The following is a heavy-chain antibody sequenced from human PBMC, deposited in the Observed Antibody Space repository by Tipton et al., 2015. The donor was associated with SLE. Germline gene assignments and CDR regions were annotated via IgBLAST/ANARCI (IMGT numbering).Heavy chain of an antibody. V-gene: IGHV3-48*01. CDR3: ARAYYDLPGAHFDY. J-gene: IGHJ4*02. Sequence: SLRLSCAASGFTFSSYSMNWVRQAPGKGLEWVSYISSSSSTIYYADSVKGRFTISRDNAKNSLYLQMNSLRAEDTAVYYCARAYYDLPGAHFDYWGQGTLVTVSS. CDR2: ISSSSSTI. CDR1: GFTFSSYS. D-gene: IGHD3-3*01.